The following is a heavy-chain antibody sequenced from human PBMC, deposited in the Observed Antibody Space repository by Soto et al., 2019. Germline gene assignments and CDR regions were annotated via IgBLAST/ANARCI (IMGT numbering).Heavy chain of an antibody. Sequence: SETLSLTCAVSGGSISSGGYSWSWIRQPPGKGLEWIGYIYHSGSTYYNPSLKSRVTISVDRSKNQFSLKLSSVTAADTAVYYCARGGNYDLRALDYWGQGTLVTASS. CDR1: GGSISSGGYS. CDR3: ARGGNYDLRALDY. V-gene: IGHV4-30-2*01. CDR2: IYHSGST. J-gene: IGHJ4*02. D-gene: IGHD1-7*01.